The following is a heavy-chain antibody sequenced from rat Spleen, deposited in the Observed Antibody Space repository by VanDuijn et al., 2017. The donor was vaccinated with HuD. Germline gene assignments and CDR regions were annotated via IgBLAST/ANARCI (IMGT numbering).Heavy chain of an antibody. V-gene: IGHV5-25*01. D-gene: IGHD1-7*01. CDR1: GFTYSNYV. Sequence: EVQLVESGGDLAQPGRSLKLSCAASGFTYSNYVMAWVSQAPTKGLEWVASISPSGGSTYYRDSVKGRFTISRDIAKSTLYLQMDSLGSEDTATYYCARPTTGIPFNYWGQGVMVTVSS. J-gene: IGHJ2*01. CDR3: ARPTTGIPFNY. CDR2: ISPSGGST.